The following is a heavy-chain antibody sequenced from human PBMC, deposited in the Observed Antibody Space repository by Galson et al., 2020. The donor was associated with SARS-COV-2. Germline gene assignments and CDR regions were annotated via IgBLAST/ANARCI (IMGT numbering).Heavy chain of an antibody. J-gene: IGHJ1*01. D-gene: IGHD6-19*01. Sequence: GESLKISCAASGFTFSSYGMHWVRQAPGKGLEWVAVIWYDGSNKYYADSVKGRFTISRDNSNNILYLHMSRLKVEDTATYYCVKNSDVGGGCDSGQGTLGTVSS. CDR3: VKNSDVGGGCD. V-gene: IGHV3-33*06. CDR2: IWYDGSNK. CDR1: GFTFSSYG.